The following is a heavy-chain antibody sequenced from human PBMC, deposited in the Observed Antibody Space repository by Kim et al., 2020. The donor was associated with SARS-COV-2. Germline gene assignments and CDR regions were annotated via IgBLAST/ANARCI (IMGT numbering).Heavy chain of an antibody. V-gene: IGHV3-7*03. CDR2: IKQDGSEK. CDR3: ARDRLLGRYYDSSGYNPEGWYFDL. Sequence: GGSLRLSCAASGFTFSSYWMSWVRQAPGKGLEWVANIKQDGSEKYYVDSVKGRFTISRDNAKNSLYLQMNSLRAEDTAVYYCARDRLLGRYYDSSGYNPEGWYFDLWGRGTLVTVSS. J-gene: IGHJ2*01. D-gene: IGHD3-22*01. CDR1: GFTFSSYW.